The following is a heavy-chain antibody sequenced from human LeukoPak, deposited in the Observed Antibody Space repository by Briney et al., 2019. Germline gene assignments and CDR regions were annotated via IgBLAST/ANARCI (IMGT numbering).Heavy chain of an antibody. CDR3: AKNRDSSDYPRDFDY. CDR1: RFTFSSYG. Sequence: PGGSLRLSCAASRFTFSSYGMHWVRQTPGKGLEWVAFIRHDGSYQQYADSVKGRFTVSRDNSKDTVYLRMNSLRTEDTAVYYCAKNRDSSDYPRDFDYWGQGTLVTVSS. D-gene: IGHD3-22*01. J-gene: IGHJ4*02. V-gene: IGHV3-30*02. CDR2: IRHDGSYQ.